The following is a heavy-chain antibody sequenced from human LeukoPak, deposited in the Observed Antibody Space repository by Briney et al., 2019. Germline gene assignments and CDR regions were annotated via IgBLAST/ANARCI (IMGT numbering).Heavy chain of an antibody. J-gene: IGHJ4*02. V-gene: IGHV3-30-3*01. D-gene: IGHD2-21*02. Sequence: PGRSLRLSCAASGFTFSSSAMHWVRQAPGKGLEWAAVMSNDGSHKYYADSVKGRFTISRDNSQKTLYLQMNSLRAEDTAIYYCAKDIYCGGDCYIRAGDSWGQGTLVTVSS. CDR3: AKDIYCGGDCYIRAGDS. CDR2: MSNDGSHK. CDR1: GFTFSSSA.